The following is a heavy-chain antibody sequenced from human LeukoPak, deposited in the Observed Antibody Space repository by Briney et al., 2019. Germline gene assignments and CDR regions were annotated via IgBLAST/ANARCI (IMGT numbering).Heavy chain of an antibody. Sequence: SETLSLTCPVYGWSFICHYWSWIRQPPGKGLAWIGEINHSGSTNYNPSLNSRVTISVDTSNNQFSQKLSSVTAADTAVYYCASVTEMATKCYFHYGGQGTLVTISS. D-gene: IGHD5-24*01. CDR3: ASVTEMATKCYFHY. V-gene: IGHV4-34*01. J-gene: IGHJ4*02. CDR2: INHSGST. CDR1: GWSFICHY.